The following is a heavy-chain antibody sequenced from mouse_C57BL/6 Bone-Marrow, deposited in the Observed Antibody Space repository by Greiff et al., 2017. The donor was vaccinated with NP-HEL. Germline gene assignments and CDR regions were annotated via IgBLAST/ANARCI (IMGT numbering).Heavy chain of an antibody. Sequence: EVQLQQSGPELVKPGASVKISCKASGYTFTDYYMNWVKQSHGKSLEWIGDINPNNGGTSYNQKFKGKATLTVDKSSSTAYMELRSLTSEDSAVDYCARGGGSAPMDYWGQGTSVTVSS. CDR1: GYTFTDYY. V-gene: IGHV1-26*01. CDR3: ARGGGSAPMDY. CDR2: INPNNGGT. D-gene: IGHD1-1*02. J-gene: IGHJ4*01.